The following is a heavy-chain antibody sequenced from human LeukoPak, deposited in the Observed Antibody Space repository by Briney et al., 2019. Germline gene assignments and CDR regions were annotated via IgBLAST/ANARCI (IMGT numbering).Heavy chain of an antibody. CDR1: RYTFTGYY. D-gene: IGHD3-10*01. CDR3: ARGPSITMIRGGQWYYYMDV. J-gene: IGHJ6*03. V-gene: IGHV1-46*01. Sequence: ASVKVSCKASRYTFTGYYMHWVRQAPGQGLEWMGIINPSGGSTHYAQKFKGRVTMTRDTSTNTVYMELSSLRSEDTAVYYCARGPSITMIRGGQWYYYMDVWGKGTTVTISS. CDR2: INPSGGST.